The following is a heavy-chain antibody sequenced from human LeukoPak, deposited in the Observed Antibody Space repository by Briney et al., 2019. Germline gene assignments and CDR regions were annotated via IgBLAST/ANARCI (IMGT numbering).Heavy chain of an antibody. CDR3: AREGSGWYGHYFDY. D-gene: IGHD6-19*01. CDR1: GYTFTSYG. CDR2: ISAYNGNT. Sequence: ASVEVSCKASGYTFTSYGISWVRQAPGQGLEWMGCISAYNGNTNYAQKLQGRVTMTTDTSTSTAYMELRSLRSDDTAVYYCAREGSGWYGHYFDYWGQGTLVTVSS. J-gene: IGHJ4*02. V-gene: IGHV1-18*01.